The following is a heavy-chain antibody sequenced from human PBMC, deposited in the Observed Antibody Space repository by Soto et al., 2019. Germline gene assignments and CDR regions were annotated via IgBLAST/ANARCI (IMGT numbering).Heavy chain of an antibody. D-gene: IGHD2-21*01. CDR2: IKRDGTVT. J-gene: IGHJ3*01. Sequence: EVQLVESGGGLVQPGESLRLSCAASGFTFSAFWMTWLRQAPGKGLELVANIKRDGTVTHYGDSVEGRCTLSRDNAQNSLFLQLNSLRPEDTAMYSCARDLSPPGEFFYDAFDVWGQGTFVTVSS. CDR1: GFTFSAFW. CDR3: ARDLSPPGEFFYDAFDV. V-gene: IGHV3-7*04.